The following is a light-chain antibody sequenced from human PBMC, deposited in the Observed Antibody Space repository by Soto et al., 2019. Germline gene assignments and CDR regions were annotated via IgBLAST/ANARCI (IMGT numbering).Light chain of an antibody. CDR2: LAS. J-gene: IGKJ1*01. V-gene: IGKV3-20*01. CDR1: QSVSSSH. CDR3: QQYGSSPWT. Sequence: DIVLTQSPGTLSSSPGERATLSCRASQSVSSSHLAWYQQKPGQAPRLLMYLASSRATGIPDRFSGSGSGTDFTLTISGLEPEDFAVYYCQQYGSSPWTFGQGTKVEIK.